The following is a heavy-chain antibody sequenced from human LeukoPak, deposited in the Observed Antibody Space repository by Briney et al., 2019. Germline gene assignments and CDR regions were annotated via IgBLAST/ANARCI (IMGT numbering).Heavy chain of an antibody. CDR1: GYTFTSYG. D-gene: IGHD4-23*01. CDR2: ISAYNGNT. Sequence: GASVKVSCTASGYTFTSYGISWVRQAPGQGLEWMGWISAYNGNTNYAQKLQGRVTMTTDTSTSTAYMELRSLRSDDTAVYYCARVTKATVVPYNWFDPWGQGTLVTVSS. CDR3: ARVTKATVVPYNWFDP. J-gene: IGHJ5*02. V-gene: IGHV1-18*01.